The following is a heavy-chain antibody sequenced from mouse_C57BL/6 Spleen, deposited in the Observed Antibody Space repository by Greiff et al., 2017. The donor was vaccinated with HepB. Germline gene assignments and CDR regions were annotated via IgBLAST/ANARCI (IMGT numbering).Heavy chain of an antibody. Sequence: QVHVKQSGAELVKPGASVKLSCKASGYTFTSYWMHWVKQRPGQGLEWIGMIHPNSGSTNYNEKFKSKATLTVDKSSSTAYMQLSSLTSEDSAVYYCARWGYSNYDFDYWGQGTTLTVSS. CDR1: GYTFTSYW. CDR2: IHPNSGST. V-gene: IGHV1-64*01. D-gene: IGHD2-5*01. CDR3: ARWGYSNYDFDY. J-gene: IGHJ2*01.